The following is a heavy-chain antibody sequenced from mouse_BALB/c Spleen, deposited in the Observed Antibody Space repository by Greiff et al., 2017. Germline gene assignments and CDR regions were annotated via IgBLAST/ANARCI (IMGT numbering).Heavy chain of an antibody. V-gene: IGHV1-77*01. J-gene: IGHJ2*01. CDR2: IYPGSGNT. Sequence: VQLQQSGAELARPGASVKLSCKASGYTFTDYYINWVKQRTGQGLEWIGEIYPGSGNTYYNEKFKGKATLTADKSSSTAYMQLSSLTSEDSAVYFCARGGEGYWGQGTTLTVSS. CDR1: GYTFTDYY. CDR3: ARGGEGY.